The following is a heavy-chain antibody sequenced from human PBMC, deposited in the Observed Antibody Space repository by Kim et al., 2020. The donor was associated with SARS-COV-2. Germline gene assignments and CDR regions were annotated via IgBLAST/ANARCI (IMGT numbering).Heavy chain of an antibody. CDR1: GGSISSSNW. Sequence: SETLSLTCAVSGGSISSSNWWSWVRQPPGKGLEWIGEIYHSGSTNYNPSLKSRVTISVDKSKNQFSLKLSSVTAADTAVYYCARSTYYYDSSGYFRRSLFGDYWGQGTLVTVSS. V-gene: IGHV4-4*02. CDR2: IYHSGST. D-gene: IGHD3-22*01. CDR3: ARSTYYYDSSGYFRRSLFGDY. J-gene: IGHJ4*02.